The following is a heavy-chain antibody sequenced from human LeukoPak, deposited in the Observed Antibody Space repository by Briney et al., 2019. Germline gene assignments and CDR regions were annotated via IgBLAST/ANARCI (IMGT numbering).Heavy chain of an antibody. CDR1: GFTFDDYG. J-gene: IGHJ4*02. Sequence: GGSLRLSCAASGFTFDDYGMSWVRQAPGKGLEWVSGINWNGGSTGYADSVKGRFTISRDNAKNTLYLQMNSLRAEDTAAFYCGRGRPRGYSGYVIDYWGQGTPITVS. CDR2: INWNGGST. CDR3: GRGRPRGYSGYVIDY. D-gene: IGHD5-12*01. V-gene: IGHV3-20*04.